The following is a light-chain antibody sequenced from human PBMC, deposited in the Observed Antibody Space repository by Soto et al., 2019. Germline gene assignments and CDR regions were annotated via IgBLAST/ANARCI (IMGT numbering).Light chain of an antibody. CDR1: QSVSNNY. V-gene: IGKV3-20*01. CDR2: AAS. J-gene: IGKJ3*01. Sequence: EIVLTQSPGTLSLSPGERATLSCRASQSVSNNYLAWYQQKPGQAPRLLIYAASSRAADIPDRFSGSGSGRDFTLTINGLEPGDFAVYYCQQYVSSPLTFGPGTKVDIK. CDR3: QQYVSSPLT.